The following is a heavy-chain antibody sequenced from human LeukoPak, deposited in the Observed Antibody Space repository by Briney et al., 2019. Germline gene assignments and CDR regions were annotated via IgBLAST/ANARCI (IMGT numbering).Heavy chain of an antibody. CDR3: ARLRRVTVATYNYYYLDL. CDR1: GGSISPDY. CDR2: VYYTGTT. V-gene: IGHV4-59*01. J-gene: IGHJ2*01. Sequence: PSETLSLTCTVSGGSISPDYWGWIRQPPGKGLEWIAYVYYTGTTNFNPSLKSRFSISVDPSRNQLSLRLTSVTAADTAVYYCARLRRVTVATYNYYYLDLWGRGTLVTVSS. D-gene: IGHD6-19*01.